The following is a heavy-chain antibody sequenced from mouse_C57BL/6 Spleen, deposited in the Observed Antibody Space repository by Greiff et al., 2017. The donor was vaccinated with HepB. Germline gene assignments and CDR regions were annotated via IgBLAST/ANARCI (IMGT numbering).Heavy chain of an antibody. J-gene: IGHJ4*01. CDR1: GYSFTDYN. D-gene: IGHD1-1*01. V-gene: IGHV1-39*01. CDR3: ARSTTVVADSYAMDY. CDR2: INPNYGTT. Sequence: EVQLQQSGPELVKPGASVKISCKASGYSFTDYNMNWVKQSNGKSLEWIGVINPNYGTTSYNQKFKGKATLTVDKSSSTDYMQLNSLTSEDSAVYYCARSTTVVADSYAMDYWGKGTSVTVAS.